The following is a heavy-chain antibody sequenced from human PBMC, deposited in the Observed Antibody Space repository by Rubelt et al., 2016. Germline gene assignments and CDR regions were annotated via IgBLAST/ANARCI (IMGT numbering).Heavy chain of an antibody. V-gene: IGHV4-4*02. CDR1: GGSISSSNW. D-gene: IGHD3-3*01. Sequence: AVSGGSISSSNWWSWVRQPPGKGLEWIGEIYHSGSTNYNPSLKSRVTISVDKSKNQFSLKLSSVTAADTAVYYCARDQHVHYDFGRGYHGLDVWGPGTTVIVSS. CDR2: IYHSGST. J-gene: IGHJ6*02. CDR3: ARDQHVHYDFGRGYHGLDV.